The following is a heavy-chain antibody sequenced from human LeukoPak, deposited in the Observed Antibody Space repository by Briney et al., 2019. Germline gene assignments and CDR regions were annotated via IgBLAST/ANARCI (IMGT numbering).Heavy chain of an antibody. CDR2: INQSGSS. CDR3: ASIHQVRGTDTFDI. CDR1: GGSFSDYF. Sequence: SETLSLTCAVYGGSFSDYFWSWVRQPPGKGLERIGEINQSGSSTYNPSLKSRVSMSVDTSKNQLSLKMTSVTAADTAVYYCASIHQVRGTDTFDIWGQGTMVTVSS. D-gene: IGHD3-10*01. V-gene: IGHV4-34*01. J-gene: IGHJ3*02.